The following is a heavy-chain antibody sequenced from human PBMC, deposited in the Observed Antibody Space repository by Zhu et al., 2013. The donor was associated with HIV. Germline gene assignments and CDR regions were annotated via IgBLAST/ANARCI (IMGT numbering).Heavy chain of an antibody. CDR2: IIPIFGTA. D-gene: IGHD2-2*01. Sequence: QVQLVQSGAEVKKPGSSVKVSCKASGGTFSSYAISWVRQAPGQGLEWMGGIIPIFGTANYAQKFQGRVTITADESTSTAYMELSSLRSEDTAVYYCARSYVDRVPAATRGYYYYGMDVWGQGTTVTVSS. J-gene: IGHJ6*02. V-gene: IGHV1-69*12. CDR3: ARSYVDRVPAATRGYYYYGMDV. CDR1: GGTFSSYA.